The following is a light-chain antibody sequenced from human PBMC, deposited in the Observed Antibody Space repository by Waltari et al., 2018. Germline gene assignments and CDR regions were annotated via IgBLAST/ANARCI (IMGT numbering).Light chain of an antibody. CDR1: TSDVGGCTF. CDR3: CSHGGFDTFWV. V-gene: IGLV2-11*01. J-gene: IGLJ3*02. Sequence: SALPQPRSVSGSPGQSVTISCTGPTSDVGGCTFFSWYQQHPGKAPKLIIYYVSQRPSGVPDRFSGSKSGNTASLTITGLRDDDEAEYFCCSHGGFDTFWVFGGGTKVIVL. CDR2: YVS.